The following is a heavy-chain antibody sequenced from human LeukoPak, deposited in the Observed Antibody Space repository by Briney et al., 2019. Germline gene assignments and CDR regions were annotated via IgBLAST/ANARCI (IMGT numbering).Heavy chain of an antibody. CDR2: ISGSGGST. D-gene: IGHD3-9*01. Sequence: GGSLRLSCAASGFTFSSYAMSWVRQAPGKGLEWVSAISGSGGSTYYADSVKGRFTISRDNSKNTLYLQMNSLRAEDTAVYYCAKRPLRYFDWPPPYYYYYMDVWGKGTTVTVSS. CDR3: AKRPLRYFDWPPPYYYYYMDV. CDR1: GFTFSSYA. J-gene: IGHJ6*03. V-gene: IGHV3-23*01.